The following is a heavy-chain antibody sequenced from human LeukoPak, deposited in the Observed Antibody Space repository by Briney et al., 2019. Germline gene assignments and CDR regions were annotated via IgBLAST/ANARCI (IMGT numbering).Heavy chain of an antibody. CDR2: IYSSGNT. D-gene: IGHD1-26*01. Sequence: SSETLSLTCTVSGGSISSYYWTWVRQPAGKGLEWIGRIYSSGNTNYNPSLKSRVTMSVDTSKNQFSLKLTSVTAADSAMYYCARMFSGTYGGIDCWGQGTLVTVSS. V-gene: IGHV4-4*07. CDR1: GGSISSYY. J-gene: IGHJ4*02. CDR3: ARMFSGTYGGIDC.